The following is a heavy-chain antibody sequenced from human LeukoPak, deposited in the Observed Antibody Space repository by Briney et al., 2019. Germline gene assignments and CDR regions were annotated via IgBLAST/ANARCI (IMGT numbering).Heavy chain of an antibody. J-gene: IGHJ3*02. CDR2: INTDGSST. D-gene: IGHD6-13*01. CDR3: ARALGIAAAGTRAFDI. Sequence: GGSLRLSCAASGFTFSSYWMHWVRQAPGEGLVWVSRINTDGSSTSYADSVKGRFTISRDNAKNTLYLQMNSLRAEDTAVYYCARALGIAAAGTRAFDIWGQGTMVTVSS. CDR1: GFTFSSYW. V-gene: IGHV3-74*01.